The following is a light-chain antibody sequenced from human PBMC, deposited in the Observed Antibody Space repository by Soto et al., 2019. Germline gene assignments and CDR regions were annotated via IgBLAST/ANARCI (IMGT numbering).Light chain of an antibody. CDR3: QQYGSSGT. CDR1: QNVDNY. V-gene: IGKV3-11*01. CDR2: DAS. Sequence: EVVLTQSPATLSLSPGGSATLSCRASQNVDNYLAWYQQKPGQAPRLLIYDASNRATGIPARFSGSGSGTAFTLTISSLEPEDSAVYYCQQYGSSGTFGQGTKVDVK. J-gene: IGKJ1*01.